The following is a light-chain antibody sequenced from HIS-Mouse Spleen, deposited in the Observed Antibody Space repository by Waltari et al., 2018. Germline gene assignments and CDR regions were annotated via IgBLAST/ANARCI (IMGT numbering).Light chain of an antibody. CDR1: ALPKKY. Sequence: SYELTQPPSLSVSPGQTATITCSGDALPKKYAYWYQQKSGQAPVLVIYEHSKRPSGIPEGFSGSSSGTMATLTISGDQVEDEADYYCDSTDSSGNHRVFGGGTKLTVL. J-gene: IGLJ2*01. V-gene: IGLV3-10*01. CDR3: DSTDSSGNHRV. CDR2: EHS.